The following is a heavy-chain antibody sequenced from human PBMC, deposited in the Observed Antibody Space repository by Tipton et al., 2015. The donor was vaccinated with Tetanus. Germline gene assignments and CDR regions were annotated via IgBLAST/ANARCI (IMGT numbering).Heavy chain of an antibody. V-gene: IGHV4-59*01. Sequence: TLSLTCTVSGGSISSYYCSWVRQPPGKGLEWIGHTHYSGNTNYNSSLWSRVTISLDTSKNQFSLKLNSVTAADTAIYYCARDHRLSASYAGWFDPWGQGTLVTVSS. CDR2: THYSGNT. CDR3: ARDHRLSASYAGWFDP. J-gene: IGHJ5*02. CDR1: GGSISSYY. D-gene: IGHD1-26*01.